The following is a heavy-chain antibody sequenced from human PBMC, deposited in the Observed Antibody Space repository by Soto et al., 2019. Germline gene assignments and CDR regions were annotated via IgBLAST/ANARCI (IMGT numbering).Heavy chain of an antibody. CDR2: IYYSGST. J-gene: IGHJ6*02. CDR3: ASGKVVPAAYGSYYYYYYGMDV. CDR1: GGSISSYY. V-gene: IGHV4-59*08. Sequence: SETLSLTCTVSGGSISSYYWSWIRQPPGKGLEWIGYIYYSGSTNYNPSLKSRVTISVDTSKNQFSLKLSSVTAADTAVYYCASGKVVPAAYGSYYYYYYGMDVWGQGTTVTVSS. D-gene: IGHD2-2*01.